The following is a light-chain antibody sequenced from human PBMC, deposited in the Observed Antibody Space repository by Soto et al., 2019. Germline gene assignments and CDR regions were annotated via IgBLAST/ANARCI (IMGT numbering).Light chain of an antibody. J-gene: IGKJ1*01. Sequence: LAEYAGSQTLCPGERTTGAYRASQNVNNNYLVWYQQRPGQAPGLLIHGASSRAAGVPVRFTGSGSGTDLTFAINRLEPEDLSVSYCPQYRRSPWPFGQGTKVDIK. CDR1: QNVNNNY. CDR3: PQYRRSPWP. V-gene: IGKV3-20*01. CDR2: GAS.